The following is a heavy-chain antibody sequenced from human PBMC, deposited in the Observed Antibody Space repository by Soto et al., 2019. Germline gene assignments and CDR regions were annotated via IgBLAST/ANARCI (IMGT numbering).Heavy chain of an antibody. CDR3: AKSGDQWLVRPIDY. V-gene: IGHV3-30*18. CDR2: IPFDGSNK. D-gene: IGHD6-19*01. CDR1: GFTFSTYG. Sequence: QVQLVESGGGVVQPGRSLRLSCAASGFTFSTYGMHWVRQAPGKGLEWVAVIPFDGSNKYYAESVKGRFTISRDNSMKTLYLQMNSLRAEDTAVYYCAKSGDQWLVRPIDYWGQGTLVTVSS. J-gene: IGHJ4*02.